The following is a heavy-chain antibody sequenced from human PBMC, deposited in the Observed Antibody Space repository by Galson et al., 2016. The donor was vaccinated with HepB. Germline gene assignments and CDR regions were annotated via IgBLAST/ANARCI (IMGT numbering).Heavy chain of an antibody. J-gene: IGHJ4*02. D-gene: IGHD1-26*01. CDR3: AKHLEWQPTFFDY. V-gene: IGHV3-23*01. Sequence: SLRLSCAASGFTFSNYAMSWVRQAPGKGLDWVSSVSGSGHSLYYADSVKGRFIISRDNSKSTLYLQMNSLRAEDTAVYYCAKHLEWQPTFFDYWGQGSLVTVSS. CDR2: VSGSGHSL. CDR1: GFTFSNYA.